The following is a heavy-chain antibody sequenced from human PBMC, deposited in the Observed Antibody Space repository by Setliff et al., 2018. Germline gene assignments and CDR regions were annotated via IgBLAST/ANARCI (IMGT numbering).Heavy chain of an antibody. V-gene: IGHV1-2*02. Sequence: ASVKVSCKASAKTFTAYYVHWVRQAPGQGLAWMGWINPNSGGTNYAQKLQGRVTMTTDTSTRTAYMELRSLRSDDTAVYFCALSSLSICSGGNCPNVFDVWGQGTMVTVSS. CDR2: INPNSGGT. CDR1: AKTFTAYY. CDR3: ALSSLSICSGGNCPNVFDV. D-gene: IGHD2-15*01. J-gene: IGHJ3*01.